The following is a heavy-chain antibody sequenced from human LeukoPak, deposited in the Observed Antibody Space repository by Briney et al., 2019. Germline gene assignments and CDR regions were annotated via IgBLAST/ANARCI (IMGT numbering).Heavy chain of an antibody. V-gene: IGHV3-64*01. Sequence: PGGSLRLSCAASGFTFSSYAMHWVRQAPGKGLEYVSAISSNGGSTYYANSVKGRFTISRDNSKNTLYLQMGSLRAEDMAVYYCARGNYDYVWGSYRPLPSFDYWGQGTPVTVSS. CDR1: GFTFSSYA. CDR3: ARGNYDYVWGSYRPLPSFDY. J-gene: IGHJ4*02. CDR2: ISSNGGST. D-gene: IGHD3-16*02.